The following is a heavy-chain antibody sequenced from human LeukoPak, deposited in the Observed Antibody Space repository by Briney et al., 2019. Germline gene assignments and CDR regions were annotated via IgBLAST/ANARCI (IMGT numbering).Heavy chain of an antibody. V-gene: IGHV3-64*04. CDR1: GFTFTNYA. CDR2: ISSDGGST. CDR3: TTRLQHHFDY. J-gene: IGHJ4*02. D-gene: IGHD2-15*01. Sequence: GGSLRLSCAASGFTFTNYAMHWVRQAPGKGLEYVSAISSDGGSTYYADSLKGRFIISRDDSQNTVYLQMDSLRAEDTAVDYCTTRLQHHFDYWGQGTQVTVSS.